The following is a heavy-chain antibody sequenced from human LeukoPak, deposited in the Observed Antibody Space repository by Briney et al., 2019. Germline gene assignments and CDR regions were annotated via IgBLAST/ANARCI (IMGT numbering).Heavy chain of an antibody. CDR1: GYTFTSYG. J-gene: IGHJ4*02. CDR2: ISAYNGNT. Sequence: ASVKVSCKASGYTFTSYGIIWVRQAPGQGLEWMGWISAYNGNTNYAQKLQGRVTMTTDTSTSTAYMELRSLRSDDTAVYYCARDSGVYYDSSGRFDYWGQGTLVTVSS. V-gene: IGHV1-18*01. CDR3: ARDSGVYYDSSGRFDY. D-gene: IGHD3-22*01.